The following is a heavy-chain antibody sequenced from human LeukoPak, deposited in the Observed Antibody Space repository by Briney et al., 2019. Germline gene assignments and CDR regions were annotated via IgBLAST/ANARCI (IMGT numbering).Heavy chain of an antibody. V-gene: IGHV3-53*01. Sequence: GGSPRLSCAASGFTVSGKYMSWVRQAPGKGLEWVSLIYSGGRTYYADSVKGRFTISRDNSKNTLYLQMNSLRAEDTAVYYCAKGGTLMVRGVWFDPWGQGTLVTVSS. D-gene: IGHD3-10*01. CDR2: IYSGGRT. CDR3: AKGGTLMVRGVWFDP. CDR1: GFTVSGKY. J-gene: IGHJ5*02.